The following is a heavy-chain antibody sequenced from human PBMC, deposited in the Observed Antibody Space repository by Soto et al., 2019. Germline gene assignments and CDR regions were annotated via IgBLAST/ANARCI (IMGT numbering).Heavy chain of an antibody. D-gene: IGHD3-10*02. V-gene: IGHV3-23*01. CDR3: AKDTPVLMFLFDT. CDR2: ITDTGVST. Sequence: TGGSLRLSCTSSEFTFYSDAMSWVRQPPGKGLGWESSITDTGVSTYYEDSVKGRFTMSRDNSGNNMYLQMNSLRTYDKAIYYYAKDTPVLMFLFDTWGQGTLVTVSS. CDR1: EFTFYSDA. J-gene: IGHJ4*03.